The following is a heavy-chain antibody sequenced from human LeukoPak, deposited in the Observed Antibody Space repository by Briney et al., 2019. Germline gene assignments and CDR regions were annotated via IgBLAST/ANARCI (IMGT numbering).Heavy chain of an antibody. CDR3: ARTRPQRGFDY. V-gene: IGHV2-70*01. D-gene: IGHD3-10*01. Sequence: SGPTLVNPTQTLTLTCAFSGFSLTTTGMCVSLLRQPPGKALEWLALIDLDGDKYYMTSLKTRLTISRDTSKSQVVLTMTTVDPLDTATYFCARTRPQRGFDYWGQGTLVTVSS. CDR2: IDLDGDK. J-gene: IGHJ4*02. CDR1: GFSLTTTGMC.